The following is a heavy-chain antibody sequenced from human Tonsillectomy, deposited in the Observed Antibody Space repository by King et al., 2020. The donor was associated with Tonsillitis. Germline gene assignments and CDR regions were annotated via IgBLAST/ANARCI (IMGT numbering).Heavy chain of an antibody. V-gene: IGHV3-48*01. CDR3: AREGNGGWFDP. D-gene: IGHD4-23*01. J-gene: IGHJ5*02. Sequence: QLVQSGGGLVQPGGSLRLSCAASGFTFSSYSMNWVRQAPGKGLEWVSYISSSSSTLYYADSVKGRFTISRDNAKNSLYLQMNSLRAEDTAVYYCAREGNGGWFDPWGQGTLVTVSS. CDR2: ISSSSSTL. CDR1: GFTFSSYS.